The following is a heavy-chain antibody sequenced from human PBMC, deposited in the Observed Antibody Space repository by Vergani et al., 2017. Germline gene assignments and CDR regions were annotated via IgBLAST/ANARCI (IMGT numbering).Heavy chain of an antibody. Sequence: QVQLQQWGAGLLKPSETLSLTCAVYGRSSSGYYWSWIRQPPGKGLEWIGEINHSGSTNYNPSLKSRVTISVDTSKNQFSLKLSSVTAADTAVYYCARLDPVATIRTQEDYWGQGTLVTVSS. CDR1: GRSSSGYY. J-gene: IGHJ4*02. CDR2: INHSGST. V-gene: IGHV4-34*01. CDR3: ARLDPVATIRTQEDY. D-gene: IGHD5-12*01.